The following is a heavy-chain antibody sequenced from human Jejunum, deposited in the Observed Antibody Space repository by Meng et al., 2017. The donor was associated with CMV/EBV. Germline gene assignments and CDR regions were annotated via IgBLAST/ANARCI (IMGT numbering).Heavy chain of an antibody. J-gene: IGHJ5*02. CDR2: MNPNSGNT. CDR3: AHQAVAGTRGWFDP. V-gene: IGHV1-8*01. D-gene: IGHD6-19*01. Sequence: QVQLLKSGAEVMKPGASVKVSCTDAGCTFTSYDINSVRQAAGQGLEWMGWMNPNSGNTDYAQKFKGRVTMTRDTSISTAYMELSRLRSDDTAVYYCAHQAVAGTRGWFDPWGQGTLVTVSS. CDR1: GCTFTSYD.